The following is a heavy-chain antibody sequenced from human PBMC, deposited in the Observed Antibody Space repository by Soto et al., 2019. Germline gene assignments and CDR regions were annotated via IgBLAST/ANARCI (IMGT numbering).Heavy chain of an antibody. D-gene: IGHD3-22*01. Sequence: GASVKVSCKASGYTFTSYAMHWVRQAPGQRLEWMGWINAGNGNTKYSQKFQGRVTITRDTSASTAYMELSSLRSEDTAVYYCARIGEKLYYDSSGYYRTPSYYFDYWGQGTLVTVS. V-gene: IGHV1-3*01. CDR1: GYTFTSYA. J-gene: IGHJ4*02. CDR3: ARIGEKLYYDSSGYYRTPSYYFDY. CDR2: INAGNGNT.